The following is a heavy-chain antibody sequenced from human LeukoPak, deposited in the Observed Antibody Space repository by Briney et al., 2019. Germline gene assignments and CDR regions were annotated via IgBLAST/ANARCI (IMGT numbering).Heavy chain of an antibody. Sequence: GRSLRLSCAASGFTFSSYGMHWVRQAPGKGLEWVAVIWYDGSNKYYADSVKGRFPISRDNSKNTLYLQMNSLRAEDTAVYYCARPQYKGVPYFDYWGQGTLVTVSS. CDR3: ARPQYKGVPYFDY. CDR2: IWYDGSNK. V-gene: IGHV3-33*01. J-gene: IGHJ4*02. CDR1: GFTFSSYG. D-gene: IGHD1-1*01.